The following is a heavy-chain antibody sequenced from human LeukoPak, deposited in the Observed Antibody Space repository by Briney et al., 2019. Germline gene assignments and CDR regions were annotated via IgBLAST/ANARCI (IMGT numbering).Heavy chain of an antibody. J-gene: IGHJ2*01. D-gene: IGHD2-15*01. CDR2: IGTAGDT. CDR1: GFTFSSYD. CDR3: ARVASGYCSGGSCYSFTRYWYFDL. Sequence: LPGGSLRLSCAASGFTFSSYDMHWVRQATGKGLEWVSAIGTAGDTYYPGSVKGRFTISRENAKNSLYLQMNSLRAGDTAVYYCARVASGYCSGGSCYSFTRYWYFDLWSRGTLVTVSS. V-gene: IGHV3-13*01.